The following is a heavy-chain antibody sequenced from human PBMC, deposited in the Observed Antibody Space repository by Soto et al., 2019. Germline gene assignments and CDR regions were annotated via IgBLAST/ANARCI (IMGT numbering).Heavy chain of an antibody. CDR1: GYAFTTYG. V-gene: IGHV1-18*01. CDR2: ISAHNGNT. Sequence: QVHLVQSGAEVKKAGASVKVSCKGSGYAFTTYGITWVRQAPGQGLEWMGWISAHNGNTNYAQKLQGRVTVTRDTSTSTAYMELRSLRSDDTAVFYCARGRYGDYWGQGALVTVSS. CDR3: ARGRYGDY. J-gene: IGHJ4*02. D-gene: IGHD1-1*01.